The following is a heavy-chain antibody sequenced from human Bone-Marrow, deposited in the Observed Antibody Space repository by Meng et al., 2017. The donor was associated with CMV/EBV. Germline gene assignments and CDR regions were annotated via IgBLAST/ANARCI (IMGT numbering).Heavy chain of an antibody. CDR2: ISGSGAST. CDR1: GFTFNSYA. CDR3: AKVPDGYFWSGYPDY. D-gene: IGHD3-3*01. Sequence: GESLKISCGASGFTFNSYAMSWVRQAPGKGLEWVSTISGSGASTYYADSVKGRFTISRDNSKNTLYLQMNILRADDTAGYYCAKVPDGYFWSGYPDYWGQGRLVTVSS. V-gene: IGHV3-23*01. J-gene: IGHJ4*02.